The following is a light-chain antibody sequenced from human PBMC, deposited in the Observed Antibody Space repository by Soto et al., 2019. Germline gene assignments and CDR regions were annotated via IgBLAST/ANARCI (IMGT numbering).Light chain of an antibody. V-gene: IGLV1-40*01. CDR1: SSNVGAASD. CDR3: QSYDDTLSGSWV. CDR2: VNN. Sequence: QSVLTQSPSVSGAPGQRVTISCSGSSSNVGAASDVYWYQQLPGTAPRLLISVNNKRPSGVPDRFSGSKSGTSASLAITGLRPEDEADYYCQSYDDTLSGSWVFGTGTKLTVL. J-gene: IGLJ1*01.